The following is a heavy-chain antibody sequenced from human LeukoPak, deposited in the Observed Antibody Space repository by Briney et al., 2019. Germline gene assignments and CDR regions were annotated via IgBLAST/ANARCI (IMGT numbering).Heavy chain of an antibody. V-gene: IGHV4-34*01. CDR3: ARAPARSYHYYYYGMDV. CDR2: SNHSGST. CDR1: GGSFSGYH. J-gene: IGHJ6*04. Sequence: SETLSLTCAVYGGSFSGYHWSWIRQPPGKGLEWIGESNHSGSTNYNPSHKSRVTISVDTSKNQFSLKLSSVTAADTAVYYCARAPARSYHYYYYGMDVWGKGTTVTVSS.